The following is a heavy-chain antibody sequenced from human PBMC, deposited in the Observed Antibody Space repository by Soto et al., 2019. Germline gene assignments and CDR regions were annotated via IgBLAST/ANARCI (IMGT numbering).Heavy chain of an antibody. D-gene: IGHD3-10*01. V-gene: IGHV4-59*01. J-gene: IGHJ6*02. Sequence: SETLSLTCTVSGASISRYYWSWIRQSPGKGLEWIGYLYNTGSTIYNPSLKSRVTISVDTSKNQFSLKMNSVTAADTAVYYCAREGGSGNYRYYAMDVWGQGTKVTVSS. CDR2: LYNTGST. CDR3: AREGGSGNYRYYAMDV. CDR1: GASISRYY.